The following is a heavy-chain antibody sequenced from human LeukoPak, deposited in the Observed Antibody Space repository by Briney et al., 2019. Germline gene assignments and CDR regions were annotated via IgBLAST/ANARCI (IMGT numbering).Heavy chain of an antibody. CDR3: ARYSGYYPDY. CDR2: IYTSGST. J-gene: IGHJ4*02. CDR1: GGSISSGSYY. D-gene: IGHD5-12*01. V-gene: IGHV4-61*02. Sequence: SETLSLTCTVSGGSISSGSYYWSWIRQPAGKGLEWIGRIYTSGSTYYNPSLKSRVTISVDTSKNQFSLKLSSVTAADTAVYYCARYSGYYPDYWGQGTLVTVSS.